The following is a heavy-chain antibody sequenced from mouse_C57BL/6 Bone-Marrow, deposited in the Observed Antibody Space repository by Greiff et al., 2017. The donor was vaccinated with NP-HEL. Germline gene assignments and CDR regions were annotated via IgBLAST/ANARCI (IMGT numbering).Heavy chain of an antibody. CDR1: GYSFTDYN. J-gene: IGHJ4*01. Sequence: VQLQQSGPELVKPGAAVKISCKASGYSFTDYNMNWVKQSNGKSLEWIGVINPNYGTTSYNQKFKGKATLTVDQSSSTAYMQLNSLTSEDSAVYYCARGGYGSRSYAMDYWGQGTSVTVSS. CDR3: ARGGYGSRSYAMDY. V-gene: IGHV1-39*01. D-gene: IGHD1-1*01. CDR2: INPNYGTT.